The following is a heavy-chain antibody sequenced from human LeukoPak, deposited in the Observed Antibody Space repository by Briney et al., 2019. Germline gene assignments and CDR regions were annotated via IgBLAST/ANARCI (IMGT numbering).Heavy chain of an antibody. D-gene: IGHD2/OR15-2a*01. CDR1: GFTFSIYA. CDR3: AKRDVSDSSTYSPLFAC. CDR2: INGSGSIT. Sequence: GGSLTLSWPASGFTFSIYAMSWVRQPAGRGREWVGCINGSGSITIYADSVKGRFAISRDNTNSTVFLHMNSLRVEDTAIYYCAKRDVSDSSTYSPLFACWGQGTLVTVSS. V-gene: IGHV3-23*01. J-gene: IGHJ4*02.